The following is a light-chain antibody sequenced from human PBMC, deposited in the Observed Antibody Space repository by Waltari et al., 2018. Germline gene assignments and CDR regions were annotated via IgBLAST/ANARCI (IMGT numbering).Light chain of an antibody. CDR1: QSVSSS. V-gene: IGKV3-15*01. CDR2: GAS. J-gene: IGKJ4*01. Sequence: EIVMTQSPATLSVSPGERVTLSCRASQSVSSSVAWYQQKPGQAPRLLVYGASTRATGIPARFSGSGSGTEFTLTISSLQSEDFALYYCQQYKSWPLFGGGTKVEIK. CDR3: QQYKSWPL.